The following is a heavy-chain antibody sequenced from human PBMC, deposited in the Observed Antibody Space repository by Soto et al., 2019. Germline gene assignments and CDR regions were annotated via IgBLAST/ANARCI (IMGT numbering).Heavy chain of an antibody. CDR2: IIPIFGTA. D-gene: IGHD2-2*01. J-gene: IGHJ6*02. CDR1: GGTFSSYA. Sequence: ASVKVSCKASGGTFSSYAISWVRQAPGQGLEWMGGIIPIFGTANYAQKFQGRVTITADESTSTAYMELSSLRSEDTAVYYCARVRGIVVPAATYYYYYGMDVWGQETTVTVSS. CDR3: ARVRGIVVPAATYYYYYGMDV. V-gene: IGHV1-69*13.